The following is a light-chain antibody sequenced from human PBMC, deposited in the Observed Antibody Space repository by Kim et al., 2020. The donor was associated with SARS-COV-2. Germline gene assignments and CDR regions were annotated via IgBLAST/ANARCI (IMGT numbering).Light chain of an antibody. J-gene: IGLJ3*02. CDR3: SSYAGSGTWV. CDR1: RSDVSGYDY. V-gene: IGLV2-8*01. CDR2: EIR. Sequence: QSVLTQPPSASGSPGQSVTITCTGSRSDVSGYDYVSWYQQHPGRAPKLVIYEIRHRPSGVPDRFSGSRSGNTASLTVSGLLADDEADYYCSSYAGSGTWVFGGGTKLTVL.